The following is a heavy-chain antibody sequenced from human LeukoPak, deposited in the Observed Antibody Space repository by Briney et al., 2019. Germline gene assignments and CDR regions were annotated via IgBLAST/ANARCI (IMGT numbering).Heavy chain of an antibody. J-gene: IGHJ6*03. CDR1: GGSISSHY. CDR3: ARVDTAMVTEYYMDV. D-gene: IGHD5-18*01. CDR2: IYYSGST. Sequence: SETLSLTCTVSGGSISSHYWSWIRQPPGEGLEWIGYIYYSGSTNYNPSLKSRVTISVDTSKNQFSLKLSSVTAADTAVYYCARVDTAMVTEYYMDVWGKGTTVTVSS. V-gene: IGHV4-59*11.